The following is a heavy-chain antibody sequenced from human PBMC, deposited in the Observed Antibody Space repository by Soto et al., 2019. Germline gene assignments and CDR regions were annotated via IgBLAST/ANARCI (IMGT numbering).Heavy chain of an antibody. J-gene: IGHJ5*02. D-gene: IGHD3-22*01. CDR3: ARKFYYDSSANGWFDT. CDR1: GYSFTRNW. CDR2: IFPGDSDT. Sequence: GESLKISCKGSGYSFTRNWIGWVRQMPGKGLEWMGIIFPGDSDTRYRPPFQGQVTISVDKSISTAYLQWSSLKASDTAMYHCARKFYYDSSANGWFDTWGQGTLVTVSS. V-gene: IGHV5-51*01.